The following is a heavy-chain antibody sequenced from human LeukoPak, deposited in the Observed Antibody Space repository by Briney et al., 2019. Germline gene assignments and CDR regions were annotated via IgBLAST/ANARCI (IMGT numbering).Heavy chain of an antibody. V-gene: IGHV1-8*01. J-gene: IGHJ4*02. D-gene: IGHD3-10*01. CDR1: GYSFTSYD. CDR3: ARVQRVKFPLKYYFDY. CDR2: TNPNSGNT. Sequence: ASVKVSCKASGYSFTSYDINWVRQATGQGLEWMGWTNPNSGNTVYAQKFQGRVTMTRTTSISTAYMELNSLRSEDTAVYYCARVQRVKFPLKYYFDYWGQGTLVTVSS.